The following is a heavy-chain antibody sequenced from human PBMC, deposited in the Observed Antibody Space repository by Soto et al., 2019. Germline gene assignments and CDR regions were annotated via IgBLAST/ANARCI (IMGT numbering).Heavy chain of an antibody. J-gene: IGHJ4*02. CDR2: ISGSGGST. Sequence: GGSLRLSCAASGFTFSSYAMSWVRQAPGKGLEWVSAISGSGGSTYYADSVKGRFTISRDNSKNTLYLQMNSLRAEDTAVYYCAKAGSGSGSYFDYFDYWGQGTLVTVSS. D-gene: IGHD3-10*01. CDR1: GFTFSSYA. CDR3: AKAGSGSGSYFDYFDY. V-gene: IGHV3-23*01.